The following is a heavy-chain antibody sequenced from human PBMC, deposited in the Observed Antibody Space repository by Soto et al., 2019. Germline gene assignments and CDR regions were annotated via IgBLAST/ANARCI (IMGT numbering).Heavy chain of an antibody. CDR1: GYTFTSYC. CDR2: ISGYNGNT. CDR3: ASDCSSTSCWYYYYYGMDV. D-gene: IGHD2-2*01. Sequence: GGSVKVSCKGSGYTFTSYCIRWVRQGPGQGLELMIWISGYNGNTNNAQKHQGRVTITTDTSTSTAYKELRMKRSDDTAVYYCASDCSSTSCWYYYYYGMDVWGQGTTVTVSS. J-gene: IGHJ6*02. V-gene: IGHV1-18*01.